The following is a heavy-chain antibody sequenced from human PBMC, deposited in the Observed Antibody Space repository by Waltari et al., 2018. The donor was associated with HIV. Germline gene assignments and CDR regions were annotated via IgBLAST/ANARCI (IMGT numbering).Heavy chain of an antibody. Sequence: VQSASEVRARGASVTLSCKISGDTFINYFIYWFRQAPGQGLEWLGRIDPDRGGPTHALTCQGRVTMTRDTSSASAYMELTRLTSADTAMYFCARGEDVSLTHLPPGFRLQFWGQGSLVSVSS. D-gene: IGHD1-26*01. CDR1: GDTFINYF. J-gene: IGHJ4*02. CDR3: ARGEDVSLTHLPPGFRLQF. V-gene: IGHV1-2*06. CDR2: IDPDRGGP.